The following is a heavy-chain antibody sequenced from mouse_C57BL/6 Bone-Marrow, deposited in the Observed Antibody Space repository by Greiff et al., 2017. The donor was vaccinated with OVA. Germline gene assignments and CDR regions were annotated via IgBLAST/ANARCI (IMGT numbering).Heavy chain of an antibody. CDR1: GFTFSSYA. CDR3: ARDVITNYFDY. Sequence: EVKVVESGGGLVKPGGSLKLSCAASGFTFSSYAMSWVRQTPEKRLEWVATISDGGSYTYYPDNVQGRFTISRDNAKNNLYLQMSHLKSEDTAMYYCARDVITNYFDYWGQGTTLTVSS. D-gene: IGHD2-4*01. CDR2: ISDGGSYT. V-gene: IGHV5-4*01. J-gene: IGHJ2*01.